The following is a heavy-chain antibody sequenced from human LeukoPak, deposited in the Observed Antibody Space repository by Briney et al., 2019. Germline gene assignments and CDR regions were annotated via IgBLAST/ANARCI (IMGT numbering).Heavy chain of an antibody. CDR3: ARVGGGSSTWYGWFDP. CDR1: GYTFTSYD. V-gene: IGHV1-8*03. CDR2: MNPNSGNT. D-gene: IGHD6-13*01. Sequence: ASVKVSCKASGYTFTSYDINWVRQATGQGLEWMGWMNPNSGNTGYAQKFQGRVTITRNTSISTAYMELSSLRSEDTAVYYCARVGGGSSTWYGWFDPWGQGTLVTVSS. J-gene: IGHJ5*02.